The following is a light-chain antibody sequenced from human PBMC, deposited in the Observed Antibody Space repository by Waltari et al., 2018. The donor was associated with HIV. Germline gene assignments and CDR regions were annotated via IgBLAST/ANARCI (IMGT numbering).Light chain of an antibody. CDR2: GAS. Sequence: EIVMTQSPAALSVSPGERVTLSCTASQSVSSNVAWYQHKPGQAPRLLIYGASTRATGIPARFSGSGSGTQFTLTISSLQSEDFAVYYCQPNHDWPPTTFGQGTRLEIK. CDR1: QSVSSN. J-gene: IGKJ5*01. V-gene: IGKV3-15*01. CDR3: QPNHDWPPTT.